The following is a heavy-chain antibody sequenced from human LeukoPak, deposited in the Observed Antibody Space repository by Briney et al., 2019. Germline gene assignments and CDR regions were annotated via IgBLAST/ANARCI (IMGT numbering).Heavy chain of an antibody. CDR3: ARAGVQLWLGSHFDY. Sequence: GGSLRLSCAASGFTFSSYGMHWVRQAPGKGLEWVAVISYDGSNKYYADSVKGRFTISRDNSKNTLYLQMNSLRAEDTAVYYCARAGVQLWLGSHFDYWGQGTLVTVSS. J-gene: IGHJ4*02. CDR2: ISYDGSNK. V-gene: IGHV3-30*19. CDR1: GFTFSSYG. D-gene: IGHD5-18*01.